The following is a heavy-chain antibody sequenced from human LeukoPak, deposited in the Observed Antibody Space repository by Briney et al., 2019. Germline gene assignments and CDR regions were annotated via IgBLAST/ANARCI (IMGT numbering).Heavy chain of an antibody. V-gene: IGHV1-46*01. D-gene: IGHD6-6*01. J-gene: IGHJ4*02. CDR2: INPSGGST. CDR3: ARDRHLPRFFDY. Sequence: GASVKVSCKASGYTFTSYYMHWVRQAPGQGLEWMGIINPSGGSTSYAQEFQGRVTMTRDTSTSTVYMELSSLRSEDTAVYYCARDRHLPRFFDYWGQGTLVTVSS. CDR1: GYTFTSYY.